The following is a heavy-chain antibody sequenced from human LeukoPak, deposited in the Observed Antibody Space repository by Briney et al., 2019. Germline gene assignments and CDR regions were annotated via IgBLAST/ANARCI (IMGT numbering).Heavy chain of an antibody. Sequence: SETLSLTCSVSGGSISIYYWSCIRQPPGKGLEWFGYMYYSGSTNYNPSLKGRVTISVDTSKNQISLKLSSVKAAAPAWYNCASGGSYYDYVWGSYRPVGWFDPWGQGTLVTVSS. CDR1: GGSISIYY. V-gene: IGHV4-59*01. CDR2: MYYSGST. CDR3: ASGGSYYDYVWGSYRPVGWFDP. J-gene: IGHJ5*02. D-gene: IGHD3-16*02.